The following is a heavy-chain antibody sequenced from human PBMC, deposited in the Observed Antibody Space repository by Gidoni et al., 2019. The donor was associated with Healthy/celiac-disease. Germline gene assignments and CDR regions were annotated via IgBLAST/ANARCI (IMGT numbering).Heavy chain of an antibody. CDR1: GGTFSSYS. CDR2: IIPIFGTA. J-gene: IGHJ6*02. Sequence: VQLVQSGAEVKKPGSSVKVSCKASGGTFSSYSIRWVRQAPGQGLEWMGGIIPIFGTANYAQKFQGRVTITADESTSTAYMELSSLRSEDTAVYYCARGQYCSGGSCYGAYYYYGMDVWGQGTTVTVSS. V-gene: IGHV1-69*01. CDR3: ARGQYCSGGSCYGAYYYYGMDV. D-gene: IGHD2-15*01.